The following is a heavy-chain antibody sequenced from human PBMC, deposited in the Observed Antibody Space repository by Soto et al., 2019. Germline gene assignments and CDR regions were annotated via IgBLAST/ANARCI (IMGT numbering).Heavy chain of an antibody. CDR1: GYIFVNYG. J-gene: IGHJ6*02. CDR3: VMVDNYVTPTPQDV. V-gene: IGHV1-18*01. CDR2: ISPYTGNT. D-gene: IGHD3-16*01. Sequence: XSVKVSCNASGYIFVNYGIALVRHSPGQGLEWMGWISPYTGNTHSATKVQGRLTMTTDTSTSTAYMDLGSLTYDDTAVYYCVMVDNYVTPTPQDVWGQGTTVTVSS.